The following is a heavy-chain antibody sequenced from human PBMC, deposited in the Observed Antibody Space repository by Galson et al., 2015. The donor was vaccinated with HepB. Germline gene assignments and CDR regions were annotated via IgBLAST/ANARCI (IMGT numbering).Heavy chain of an antibody. V-gene: IGHV1-24*01. Sequence: SVKVSCKVSGYTLTELSMHWVRQAPGKGLEWMGGFDPEDGETIYAQKFQGRVTMTEDTSTDTAYMELSSLRSEDTAVYYCATDEILRGGVASSFDYWGQGTLVTVSS. J-gene: IGHJ4*02. CDR1: GYTLTELS. D-gene: IGHD3-3*01. CDR2: FDPEDGET. CDR3: ATDEILRGGVASSFDY.